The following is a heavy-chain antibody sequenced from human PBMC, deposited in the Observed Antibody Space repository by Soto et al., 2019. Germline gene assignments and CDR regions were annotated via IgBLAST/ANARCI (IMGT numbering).Heavy chain of an antibody. CDR3: ARGGLGNYYNDY. J-gene: IGHJ4*02. Sequence: EVQLVESGGGLVQPGGSLRLSCAASGFTFSRDWMLWVRQSPGKGLVWVSRIKGDGTITNYADSVKGRFTTSRDNAKNTVYLQLNSLTTEDTAVYYCARGGLGNYYNDYWGQGTLVTVSS. V-gene: IGHV3-74*01. CDR1: GFTFSRDW. CDR2: IKGDGTIT. D-gene: IGHD3-10*01.